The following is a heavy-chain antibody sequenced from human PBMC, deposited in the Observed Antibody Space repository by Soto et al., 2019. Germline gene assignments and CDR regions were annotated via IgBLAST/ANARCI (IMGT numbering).Heavy chain of an antibody. J-gene: IGHJ4*02. D-gene: IGHD5-12*01. CDR3: VGGNGFDY. CDR1: GVTFSTYW. CDR2: IKEDGSER. V-gene: IGHV3-7*01. Sequence: GGSLRLSCAGSGVTFSTYWMTWVRQAPGKGLEWVANIKEDGSERYYVDSVKGRFTISRDNAKNSLYLQMNSLRAEDTAVYYCVGGNGFDYWGQGTLVTVSS.